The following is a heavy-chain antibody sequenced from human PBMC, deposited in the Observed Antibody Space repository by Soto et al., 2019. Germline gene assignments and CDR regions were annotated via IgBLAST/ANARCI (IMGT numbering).Heavy chain of an antibody. D-gene: IGHD6-13*01. CDR3: ATAAAYSYHYHYAMDV. V-gene: IGHV3-23*01. CDR2: ISGSGGST. J-gene: IGHJ6*02. Sequence: PGGSLRLSCAASGFTFSSYSMSLVRQAPGKGLGWVSAISGSGGSTYDADSVKGRFTIARDNPKNTVYLQMNSLRPEDTAMYYSATAAAYSYHYHYAMDVWGQGTAVTVSS. CDR1: GFTFSSYS.